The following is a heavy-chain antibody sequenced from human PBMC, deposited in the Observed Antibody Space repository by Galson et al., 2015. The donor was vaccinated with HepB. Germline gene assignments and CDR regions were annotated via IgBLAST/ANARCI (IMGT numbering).Heavy chain of an antibody. Sequence: HSGAEPKKPGESLRISCKGSGYSITSYWISWVRQMRGKGQEWMGRIDPSASYTNYSPSFQGHVTISADKSISTAYLQWRSLKASDTAMYYCARYDFWSGYYFGSKRSNLYYYYGMGVWGQGTTVTVSS. CDR1: GYSITSYW. D-gene: IGHD3-3*01. J-gene: IGHJ6*02. CDR2: IDPSASYT. CDR3: ARYDFWSGYYFGSKRSNLYYYYGMGV. V-gene: IGHV5-10-1*01.